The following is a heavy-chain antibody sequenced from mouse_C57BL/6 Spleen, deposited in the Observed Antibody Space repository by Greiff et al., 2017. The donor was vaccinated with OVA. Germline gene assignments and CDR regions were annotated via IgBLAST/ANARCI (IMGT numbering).Heavy chain of an antibody. CDR3: AREGTVVPGAYYFDY. J-gene: IGHJ2*01. Sequence: VQLKESGPGLVKPSQSLSLTCSVTGYSITSGYYWNWIRQSPGNKLEWMGYISYDGSNNYNPSLKNRISITRDTSKNQFFLKVNSVTTEDTATYNCAREGTVVPGAYYFDYWGQGTPLTVSA. D-gene: IGHD1-1*01. CDR2: ISYDGSN. V-gene: IGHV3-6*01. CDR1: GYSITSGYY.